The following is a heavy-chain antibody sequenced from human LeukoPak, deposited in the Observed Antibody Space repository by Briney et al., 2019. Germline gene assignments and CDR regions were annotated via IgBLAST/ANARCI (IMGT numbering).Heavy chain of an antibody. Sequence: GASVNVSCKASGYTFASHGITWVRQAPGQGLEWMGWININNGETNYAQNVRARVTMTTDTSTNTAYMELWSLRSDDTAIYYCARTIAAPFTHYFDYWGQGTPVTVAS. D-gene: IGHD6-13*01. J-gene: IGHJ4*02. V-gene: IGHV1-18*01. CDR1: GYTFASHG. CDR3: ARTIAAPFTHYFDY. CDR2: ININNGET.